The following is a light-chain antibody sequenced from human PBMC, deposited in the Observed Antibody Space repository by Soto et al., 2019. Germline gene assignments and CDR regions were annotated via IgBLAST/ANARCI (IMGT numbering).Light chain of an antibody. CDR3: SSYTRSSTVV. V-gene: IGLV2-14*01. CDR2: DVT. CDR1: SSDVGGYNY. Sequence: QSALTQPASVSGSPGQSISISCTGTSSDVGGYNYVSWYQQHPGKAPKLMTYDVTNRPSGISSRFSGSKSANTASLTISGLQAEDEADYYCSSYTRSSTVVFGGGTKLTVL. J-gene: IGLJ2*01.